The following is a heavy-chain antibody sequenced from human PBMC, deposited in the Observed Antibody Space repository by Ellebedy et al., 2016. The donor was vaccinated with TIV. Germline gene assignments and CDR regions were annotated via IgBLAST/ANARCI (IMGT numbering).Heavy chain of an antibody. V-gene: IGHV3-7*04. J-gene: IGHJ4*02. CDR3: ARGSGWIIDY. D-gene: IGHD6-19*01. CDR2: IKQDGSEE. Sequence: PGGSLRLSCTDSGFTVSSYCMQWVRQAPGKGLEWVANIKQDGSEEYYLDSVKGRFTISRENAKKSLYLQMNSLRSEDTAVYYWARGSGWIIDYWGQGTLVTVSS. CDR1: GFTVSSYC.